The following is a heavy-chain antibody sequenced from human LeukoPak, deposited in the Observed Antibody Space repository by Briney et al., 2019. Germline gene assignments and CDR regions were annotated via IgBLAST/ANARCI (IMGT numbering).Heavy chain of an antibody. D-gene: IGHD6-25*01. J-gene: IGHJ4*02. CDR1: GFIFNTYT. CDR3: VRSDSKDAAFEY. Sequence: SGGSLRLSCAISGFIFNTYTMNWVRQAPGKGLEWVSSISSRSSHIYYEDSVKGRFTSSRDNAKNSLYLQMNSLRAEDTAVYYCVRSDSKDAAFEYWGQGTLVTVSS. CDR2: ISSRSSHI. V-gene: IGHV3-21*01.